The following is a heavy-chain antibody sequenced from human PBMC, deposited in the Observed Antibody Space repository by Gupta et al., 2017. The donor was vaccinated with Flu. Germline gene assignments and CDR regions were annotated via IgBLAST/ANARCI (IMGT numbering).Heavy chain of an antibody. CDR1: NAW. V-gene: IGHV3-15*01. J-gene: IGHJ4*02. D-gene: IGHD1-26*01. Sequence: NAWMNWVRQAPGKGLEWVGRIKSKTDGETTDYAAPVKGRFTISRDDSKNTLFLQMSSLKTEDTAVYYCATRRNSYRAFDNWGQGTLVTVSS. CDR2: IKSKTDGETT. CDR3: ATRRNSYRAFDN.